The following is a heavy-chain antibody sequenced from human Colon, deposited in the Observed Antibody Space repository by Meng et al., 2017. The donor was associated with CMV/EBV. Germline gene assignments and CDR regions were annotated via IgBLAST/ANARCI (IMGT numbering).Heavy chain of an antibody. Sequence: VSGDSIHSGEYLWTWIRQPPGKGLEWIGHIYNSGSAFYNPSLKTRFTISIDTSKNQFSLNLISVTAADMAVYYCVRGGRAPYSPVDHWGQGTLVTVSS. CDR1: GDSIHSGEYL. CDR3: VRGGRAPYSPVDH. CDR2: IYNSGSA. D-gene: IGHD4-11*01. V-gene: IGHV4-30-4*08. J-gene: IGHJ4*02.